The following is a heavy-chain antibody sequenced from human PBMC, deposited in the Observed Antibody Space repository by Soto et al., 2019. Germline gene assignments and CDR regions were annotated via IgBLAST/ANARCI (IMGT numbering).Heavy chain of an antibody. V-gene: IGHV3-30*03. CDR1: GFTFSNYG. Sequence: QVQLVESGGGVVQPGRSLRLSCAASGFTFSNYGMHWVRQAPGKGLDWVAVISYDGSIEYYSESVKGRFTMSRDNSENTVYLLLNSLRTADTAVYFCGRDCVWFGAHPIDNWGQGTLVTVSS. J-gene: IGHJ4*02. D-gene: IGHD3-10*01. CDR2: ISYDGSIE. CDR3: GRDCVWFGAHPIDN.